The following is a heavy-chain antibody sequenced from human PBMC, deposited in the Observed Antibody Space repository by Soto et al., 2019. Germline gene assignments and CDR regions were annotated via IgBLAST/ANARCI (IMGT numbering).Heavy chain of an antibody. V-gene: IGHV3-23*01. Sequence: GGSLRLSCAASGFAFSNYAMHWVRQAPGKGLEWVSSISTSIDATYYADSVKGRFTISRDDSKNTLYLQMNSLRAEDSAVYYCAKDRTVAARKFDSWGQGTQVTVSS. CDR2: ISTSIDAT. CDR1: GFAFSNYA. J-gene: IGHJ4*02. D-gene: IGHD6-6*01. CDR3: AKDRTVAARKFDS.